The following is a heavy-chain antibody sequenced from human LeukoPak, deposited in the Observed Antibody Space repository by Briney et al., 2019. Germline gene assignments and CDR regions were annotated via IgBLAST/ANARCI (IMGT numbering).Heavy chain of an antibody. D-gene: IGHD4-11*01. J-gene: IGHJ6*03. CDR2: ISAYNGNT. CDR3: ARVEDYSKYYYYYMDV. Sequence: ASVKVSCKASGYTFTSYGISWVRQAPGQGLEWMGWISAYNGNTNYAQKLQGRVTMTTDTSTSTAYMELRSLRSDDTAVYYRARVEDYSKYYYYYMDVWGKGTTVTVSS. CDR1: GYTFTSYG. V-gene: IGHV1-18*01.